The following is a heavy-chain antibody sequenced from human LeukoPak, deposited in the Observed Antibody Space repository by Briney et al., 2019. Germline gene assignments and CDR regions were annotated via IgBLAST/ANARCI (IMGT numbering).Heavy chain of an antibody. Sequence: AGGSLRLSCAASGFTFDDYAMHWVRQAPGKGLEWVSGISWNSGSIGYADSVEGRFTISRDNAKNSLYLQMNSLRAEDMALYYCAKDMVVVAATYAFDIWGQGTMVTVSS. CDR3: AKDMVVVAATYAFDI. V-gene: IGHV3-9*03. CDR2: ISWNSGSI. CDR1: GFTFDDYA. J-gene: IGHJ3*02. D-gene: IGHD2-15*01.